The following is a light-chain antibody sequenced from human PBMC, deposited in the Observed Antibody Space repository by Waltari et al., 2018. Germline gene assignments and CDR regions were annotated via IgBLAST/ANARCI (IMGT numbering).Light chain of an antibody. CDR1: RSNIGSNY. CDR3: ATWDDGLSGVI. Sequence: QSVVTQPPSASGTPGQGVSISCSGSRSNIGSNYVYWYQVLPGMAPKLLIYRENERPSGGPDLFSGSKSGTSASLAISALRSEDESDYYCATWDDGLSGVIFGGGTKLTVL. J-gene: IGLJ2*01. CDR2: REN. V-gene: IGLV1-47*01.